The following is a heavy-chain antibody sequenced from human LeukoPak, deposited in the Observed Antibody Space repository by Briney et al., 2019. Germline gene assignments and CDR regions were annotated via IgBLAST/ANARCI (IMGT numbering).Heavy chain of an antibody. D-gene: IGHD3-22*01. V-gene: IGHV1-18*01. CDR3: ARGGGGHYYDSSGYPPTPFDY. CDR2: ISAYNSNT. CDR1: GYTFTSYG. J-gene: IGHJ4*02. Sequence: ASVKVSCKASGYTFTSYGISWVRQAPGQGLEWMGWISAYNSNTNYAQKLQGRVTMTTDTSTSTAYMELRSLRSDDTAVYYCARGGGGHYYDSSGYPPTPFDYWGQGTLVTVSS.